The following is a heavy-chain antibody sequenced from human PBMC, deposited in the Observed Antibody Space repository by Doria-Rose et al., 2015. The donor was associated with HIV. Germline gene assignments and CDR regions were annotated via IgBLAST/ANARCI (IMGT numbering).Heavy chain of an antibody. D-gene: IGHD6-13*01. J-gene: IGHJ4*02. CDR3: ARIKSSRWYHKYYFDF. CDR1: GVSLSSPGMG. Sequence: QVTLKESGPVLVKPTETLTLTCTVSGVSLSSPGMGVSWIRQPPGKALEWLANIVSDDERSYKTSLKSRLTISRGTSKSQLVLTMTDMNPVDTATYYCARIKSSRWYHKYYFDFRGQGTLVIVSA. CDR2: IVSDDER. V-gene: IGHV2-26*01.